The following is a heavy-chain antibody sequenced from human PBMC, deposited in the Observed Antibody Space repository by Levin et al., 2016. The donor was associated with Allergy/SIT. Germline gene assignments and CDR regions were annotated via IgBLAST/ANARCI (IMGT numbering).Heavy chain of an antibody. Sequence: GGSLRLSCVGTGFTFSSYWMHWVRQAPGKGLVWVSRINSDGSSANYADSVKGRFTISRDDAKSTLYLQMNSLRAEDTAVYYCVRGPPTDYWGQGTLVTVSS. V-gene: IGHV3-74*01. CDR3: VRGPPTDY. J-gene: IGHJ4*02. CDR2: INSDGSSA. CDR1: GFTFSSYW.